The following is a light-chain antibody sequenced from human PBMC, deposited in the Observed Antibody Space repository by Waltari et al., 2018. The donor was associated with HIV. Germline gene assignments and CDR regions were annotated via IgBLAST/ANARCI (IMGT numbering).Light chain of an antibody. V-gene: IGLV1-40*01. CDR3: QSCDNTLTGSV. J-gene: IGLJ2*01. CDR1: HPDVGPGCH. Sequence: QSVLTQPPSVSGAPGQTITLSCAGTHPDVGPGCHLPWYQHCPGRAPTLLIYGTSYRPSGVPDRLSASMAGTVASLAITGLQPEDEADYFCQSCDNTLTGSVFGGGTRLTVL. CDR2: GTS.